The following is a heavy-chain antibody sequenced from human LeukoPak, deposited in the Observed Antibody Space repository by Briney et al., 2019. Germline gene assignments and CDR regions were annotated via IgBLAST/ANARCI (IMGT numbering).Heavy chain of an antibody. CDR3: ARSLIDYDTLTGYYESHYFDY. Sequence: NPGGSLRLSCAASGFTFSSYSMNWVRQAPGKGLEWVSSISSRSSYIYYADSVKGRFTISRDNAKNSLYLQMNSLRAEDTAVYYCARSLIDYDTLTGYYESHYFDYWGQGTLVTVSS. D-gene: IGHD3-9*01. V-gene: IGHV3-21*01. CDR2: ISSRSSYI. CDR1: GFTFSSYS. J-gene: IGHJ4*02.